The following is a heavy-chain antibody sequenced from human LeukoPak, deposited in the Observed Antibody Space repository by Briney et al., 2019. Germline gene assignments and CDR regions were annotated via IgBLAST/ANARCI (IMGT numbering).Heavy chain of an antibody. CDR1: GGSISSSSYY. CDR3: ARHRDSWSAYSPFDY. CDR2: IYYSGST. J-gene: IGHJ4*02. Sequence: SETLSLTCTVSGGSISSSSYYWGWIRQPPGKGLEWIGSIYYSGSTYYNPSLKSRVTISVDTSKNQFSLKLSSVTAADTAVYYCARHRDSWSAYSPFDYWGQGTLVTVSS. D-gene: IGHD3-3*01. V-gene: IGHV4-39*01.